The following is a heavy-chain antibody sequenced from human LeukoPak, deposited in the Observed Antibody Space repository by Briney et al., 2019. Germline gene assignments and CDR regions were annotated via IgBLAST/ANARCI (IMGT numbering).Heavy chain of an antibody. CDR3: ARETSLGY. CDR2: ISSSGTTI. J-gene: IGHJ4*02. Sequence: PGGSLRLSCAASGFTFSTYEMNWVRQAPGKGLEWVSYISSSGTTISYADSVKGRFTISRDNAKNSLYLEMNSLRAEDTAVYYCARETSLGYWGQGTLVTVSS. V-gene: IGHV3-48*03. CDR1: GFTFSTYE.